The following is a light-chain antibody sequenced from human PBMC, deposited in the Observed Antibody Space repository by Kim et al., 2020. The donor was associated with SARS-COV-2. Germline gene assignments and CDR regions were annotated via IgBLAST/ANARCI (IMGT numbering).Light chain of an antibody. V-gene: IGLV3-9*01. CDR3: QVWDSRGV. Sequence: VSVALGQTARITCGGNNIGSKKVHWYQQKPGQAPVLVIYRDSNRPSGIPERFSGSNSGNTATLTISRAQAGDEADYYCQVWDSRGVFGGGTQLTVL. CDR1: NIGSKK. J-gene: IGLJ3*02. CDR2: RDS.